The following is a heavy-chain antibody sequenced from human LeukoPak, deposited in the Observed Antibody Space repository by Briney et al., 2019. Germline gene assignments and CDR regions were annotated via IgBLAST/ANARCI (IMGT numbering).Heavy chain of an antibody. CDR3: TKGVVAGSPGDY. CDR2: ISYDGSNK. Sequence: GGSLRLSCAVSGFTFSGYGMHWVRQAPGKGLEWVAVISYDGSNKFYADSVKGRFTISRDNSENTLYLQMNSLRAEDTAVYYCTKGVVAGSPGDYWGQGTLVTVSS. D-gene: IGHD6-19*01. J-gene: IGHJ4*02. CDR1: GFTFSGYG. V-gene: IGHV3-30*18.